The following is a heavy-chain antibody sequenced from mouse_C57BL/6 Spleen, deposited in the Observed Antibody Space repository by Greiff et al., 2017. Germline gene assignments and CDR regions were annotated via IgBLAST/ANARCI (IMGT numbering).Heavy chain of an antibody. J-gene: IGHJ2*01. V-gene: IGHV6-3*01. D-gene: IGHD2-3*01. CDR2: IRLKSDNYAT. CDR1: GFTFSNYW. CDR3: RIYDGYLDY. Sequence: EVKLEESGGGLVQPGGSMKLSCVASGFTFSNYWMNWVRQSPEKVLEWVAQIRLKSDNYATHYAESVKGRFTISRDDSKSSVYLQMNNLRAEDTGIYYCRIYDGYLDYWGQGTTLTVSS.